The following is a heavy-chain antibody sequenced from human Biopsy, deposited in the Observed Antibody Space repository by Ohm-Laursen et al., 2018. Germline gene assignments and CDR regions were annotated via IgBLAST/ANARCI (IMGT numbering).Heavy chain of an antibody. D-gene: IGHD3-16*01. CDR2: VYYSATT. J-gene: IGHJ6*02. Sequence: LRLSCTASGVTLSGYAMNWVRQAPGKGLEWIGNVYYSATTNYNPSLKSRVTISVDTSKNQFSLKLRSVTAADTAVYYCARAVDYYDPYYYYGLDVWGQGTTVTVSS. CDR3: ARAVDYYDPYYYYGLDV. CDR1: GVTLSGYA. V-gene: IGHV4-59*12.